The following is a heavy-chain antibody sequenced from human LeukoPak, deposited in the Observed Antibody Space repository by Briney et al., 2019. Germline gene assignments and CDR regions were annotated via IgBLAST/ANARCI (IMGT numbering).Heavy chain of an antibody. D-gene: IGHD6-19*01. CDR2: IRSKANSYAT. CDR1: GFTFSGSA. CDR3: TRLGEAVAGTEDY. J-gene: IGHJ4*02. V-gene: IGHV3-73*01. Sequence: GGSLRLSCAASGFTFSGSAVHWVRQASGKGLEGVGRIRSKANSYATAYAASVKGRFTISRDDSKNTAYLQMNSLKTEDTAVYYCTRLGEAVAGTEDYWGQGTLVTVSS.